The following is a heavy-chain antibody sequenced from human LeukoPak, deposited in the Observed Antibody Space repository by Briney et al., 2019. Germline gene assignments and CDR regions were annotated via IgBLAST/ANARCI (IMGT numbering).Heavy chain of an antibody. CDR3: ARDGSNWSNDYYHGVDV. J-gene: IGHJ6*02. V-gene: IGHV4-59*01. D-gene: IGHD4-11*01. CDR2: VYYSGSA. CDR1: GGSFSGYY. Sequence: SETLSLTCAVYGGSFSGYYWSWIRQPPGKGLEWLGYVYYSGSATYNPSLKSRVTISVDTSKNQSSLRLSSVTAADTAVYYCARDGSNWSNDYYHGVDVWGQGTTVTVSS.